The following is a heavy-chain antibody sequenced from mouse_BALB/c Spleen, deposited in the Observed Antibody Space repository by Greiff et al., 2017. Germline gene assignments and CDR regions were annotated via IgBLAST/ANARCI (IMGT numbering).Heavy chain of an antibody. CDR2: INPSTGYT. J-gene: IGHJ3*01. CDR3: ASGYRPWFAY. V-gene: IGHV1-7*01. CDR1: GYTFTSYW. D-gene: IGHD1-2*01. Sequence: VQLQQSGAELAKPGASVKMSCKASGYTFTSYWMHWVKQRPGQGLEWIGYINPSTGYTEYNQKFKDKATLTADKSSSTAYMQLSSLTSEDSAVYYCASGYRPWFAYWGQGTLVTVSA.